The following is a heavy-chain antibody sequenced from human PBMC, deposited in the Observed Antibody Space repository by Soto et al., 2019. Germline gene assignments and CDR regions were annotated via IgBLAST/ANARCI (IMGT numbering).Heavy chain of an antibody. CDR1: GFTFSNYW. CDR3: VRDSHGDY. V-gene: IGHV3-74*01. CDR2: IDHDCPT. J-gene: IGHJ4*02. Sequence: EVQLVESGGGLVQPGGSPRLSCAGSGFTFSNYWMHWVRQAPGKGLEWVSRIDHDCPTDYADSVRGRFTISRDNAENTLYMQMNSLVPEDTAVYYCVRDSHGDYWGQGTLVTVSS.